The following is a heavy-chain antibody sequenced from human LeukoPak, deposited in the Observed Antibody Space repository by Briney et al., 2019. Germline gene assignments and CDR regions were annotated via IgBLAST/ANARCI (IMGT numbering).Heavy chain of an antibody. Sequence: QPGGSLRLSCAASGFTFSSYEMNWVRQAPGKGLEWVSYISSSGSTIYYADSVKGRFTISRDNAKNSLYLQMNSLRAGDTAVYYCARTIEMATISYFDYWGQGTLVTVSS. CDR1: GFTFSSYE. V-gene: IGHV3-48*03. CDR3: ARTIEMATISYFDY. CDR2: ISSSGSTI. D-gene: IGHD5-24*01. J-gene: IGHJ4*02.